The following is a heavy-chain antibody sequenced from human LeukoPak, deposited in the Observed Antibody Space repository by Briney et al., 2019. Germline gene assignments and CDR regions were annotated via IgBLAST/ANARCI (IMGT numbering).Heavy chain of an antibody. CDR3: ARDYEVGASPFDY. V-gene: IGHV3-9*01. CDR2: ISWNSGSI. D-gene: IGHD1-26*01. J-gene: IGHJ4*02. Sequence: GGSLRLSCAASGFTFDDYAMYWVRQAPGKGLEWVSGISWNSGSIGYADSVKGRFTISRDNAKNSLYLQMNSLRAEDTAVYYCARDYEVGASPFDYWGQGTLVTVSS. CDR1: GFTFDDYA.